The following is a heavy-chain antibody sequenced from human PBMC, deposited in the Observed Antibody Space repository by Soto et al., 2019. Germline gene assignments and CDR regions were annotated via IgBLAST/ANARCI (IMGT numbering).Heavy chain of an antibody. Sequence: ASVKVSCKASGYTFTSYGISWVRQAPGQGLEWMGWISAYNGNTNYAQKLQGRVTMTTDTSTSTAYMELRSLRSDDTAVYYCARDMVGAAADPLKSNYYSYYGMDVWGQGTTVTVSS. CDR1: GYTFTSYG. J-gene: IGHJ6*02. V-gene: IGHV1-18*01. CDR3: ARDMVGAAADPLKSNYYSYYGMDV. CDR2: ISAYNGNT. D-gene: IGHD6-13*01.